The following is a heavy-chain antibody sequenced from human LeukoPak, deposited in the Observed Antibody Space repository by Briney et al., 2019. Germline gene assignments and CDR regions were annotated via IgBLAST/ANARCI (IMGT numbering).Heavy chain of an antibody. V-gene: IGHV1-8*01. Sequence: GASVKVSCKASGYTFTSYDINWVRQATEQGLEWMGWINLKSGNTGYAQNFQGRLTVTRDTSINTAYMELSTLRSEDTAVYYCARVTGSIDYWGQGTLVTVSS. CDR2: INLKSGNT. J-gene: IGHJ4*02. CDR3: ARVTGSIDY. CDR1: GYTFTSYD. D-gene: IGHD1-26*01.